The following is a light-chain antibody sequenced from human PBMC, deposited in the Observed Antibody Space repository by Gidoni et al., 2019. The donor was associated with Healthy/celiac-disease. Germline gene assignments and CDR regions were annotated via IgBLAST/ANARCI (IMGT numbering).Light chain of an antibody. CDR1: SSDVGGYNY. CDR2: EVS. Sequence: QSALTQPASVSGSPGQSITLSCTGTSSDVGGYNYVSWYPQHPGKAPKLMIYEVSNRPSGVSNRFSGSKSGNTASLTISGLQAEDEADYYCSSYTSSSTYVFGTGTKVTVL. J-gene: IGLJ1*01. V-gene: IGLV2-14*01. CDR3: SSYTSSSTYV.